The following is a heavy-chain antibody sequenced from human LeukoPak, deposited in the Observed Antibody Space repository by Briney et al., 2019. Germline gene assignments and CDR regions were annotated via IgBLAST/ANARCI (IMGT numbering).Heavy chain of an antibody. J-gene: IGHJ3*02. V-gene: IGHV4-39*02. Sequence: SETLSLTCTVSGGSFSSSSYYWGWIRQPPGTGLEWVGSIYYSGSTYYNPSLKSRVTISVDTSKNQFSLKLSSVTAADTAVYYCARDTGTTVLDAFDIWGQGTMVTVSS. CDR3: ARDTGTTVLDAFDI. CDR1: GGSFSSSSYY. CDR2: IYYSGST. D-gene: IGHD1-7*01.